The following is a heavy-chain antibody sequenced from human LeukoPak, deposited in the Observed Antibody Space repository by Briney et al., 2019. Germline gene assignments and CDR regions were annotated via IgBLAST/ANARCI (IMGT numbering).Heavy chain of an antibody. Sequence: SETLSFTCALYGGSFSGYYWSWIRHPPGEGRGWVGEINHSGSTNYNPSLKSRVTISVDTSKNQFSLKLSSVTAADTAVYYCARARGYYYYYMDVWGKGTTVIVSS. CDR1: GGSFSGYY. V-gene: IGHV4-34*01. CDR2: INHSGST. J-gene: IGHJ6*03. CDR3: ARARGYYYYYMDV.